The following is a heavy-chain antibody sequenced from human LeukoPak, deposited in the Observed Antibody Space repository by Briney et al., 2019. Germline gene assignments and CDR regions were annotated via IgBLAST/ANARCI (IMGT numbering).Heavy chain of an antibody. Sequence: ASVKVSCKASGYTFTGYYMHWVRQAPGQGLEWMGWINLNSGGTNYAQKFQGRVTMTRDTSISTAYMELSRLRSDDTAVYYCARDTTSKYYYDSSGYYRPLGYWGQGTLVTVSS. CDR2: INLNSGGT. CDR3: ARDTTSKYYYDSSGYYRPLGY. CDR1: GYTFTGYY. D-gene: IGHD3-22*01. V-gene: IGHV1-2*02. J-gene: IGHJ4*02.